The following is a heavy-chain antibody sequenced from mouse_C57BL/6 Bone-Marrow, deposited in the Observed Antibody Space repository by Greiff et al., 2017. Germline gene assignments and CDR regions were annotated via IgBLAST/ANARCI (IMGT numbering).Heavy chain of an antibody. CDR3: AITTVVATLSYYYAMDY. V-gene: IGHV3-6*01. CDR1: GYSITSGYY. Sequence: EVKLEESGPGLVKPSQSLSLTCSVTGYSITSGYYWNWIRQFPGNKLEWMGYISYDGSNNYNPSLKNRISITRDTSKNQFFLKLNSVTTEDTATYYCAITTVVATLSYYYAMDYWGQGTSVTVSS. J-gene: IGHJ4*01. CDR2: ISYDGSN. D-gene: IGHD1-1*01.